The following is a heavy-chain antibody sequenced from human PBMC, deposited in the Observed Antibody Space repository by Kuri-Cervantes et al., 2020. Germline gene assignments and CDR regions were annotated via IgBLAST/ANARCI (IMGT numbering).Heavy chain of an antibody. CDR2: IYSGGST. V-gene: IGHV3-53*05. J-gene: IGHJ4*02. CDR1: GFTVSSNY. Sequence: GESLKISCAASGFTVSSNYMSWVRQAPGKGLEWVSVIYSGGSTYYADSVKGRFTISRDNSKNTLYLQMNSLRAEDTAVYYCAKGLDQWELLSGFDYWGQGTLVTVSS. CDR3: AKGLDQWELLSGFDY. D-gene: IGHD1-26*01.